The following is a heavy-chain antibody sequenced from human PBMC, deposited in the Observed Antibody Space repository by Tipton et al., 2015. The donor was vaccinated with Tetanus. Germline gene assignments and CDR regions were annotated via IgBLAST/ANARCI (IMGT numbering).Heavy chain of an antibody. V-gene: IGHV3-30-3*01. J-gene: IGHJ4*02. CDR3: ARQPVRGEWLFDF. D-gene: IGHD3-3*01. CDR1: GFSFRSYA. Sequence: SLRLSCAASGFSFRSYALHWVRQAPGKGLEWLTVISSDNFHTYYADSVRGRFTISRGNSKNTVYLQMNSLKPEDTAVYYCARQPVRGEWLFDFWGQGTVVSVSS. CDR2: ISSDNFHT.